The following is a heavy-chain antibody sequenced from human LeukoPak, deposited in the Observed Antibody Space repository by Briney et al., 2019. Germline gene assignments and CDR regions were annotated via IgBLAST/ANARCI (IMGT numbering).Heavy chain of an antibody. CDR2: STTGGTT. J-gene: IGHJ4*02. Sequence: STTGGTTYYADSVRGRFTISRDNSRNTLYLQMNSLRAEDTAVYYCAKLSSSWYYLDYWGQGTLVTVSS. V-gene: IGHV3-23*01. CDR3: AKLSSSWYYLDY. D-gene: IGHD6-13*01.